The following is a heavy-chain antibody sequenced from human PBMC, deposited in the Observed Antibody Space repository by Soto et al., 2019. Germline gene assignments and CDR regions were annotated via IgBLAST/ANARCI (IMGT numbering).Heavy chain of an antibody. D-gene: IGHD3-10*01. J-gene: IGHJ3*02. V-gene: IGHV3-7*03. CDR3: ARVGYYGSGRYYNDAFDI. Sequence: GESLKISCAASGFTFSSYWMSWVSQAPGKGLEWVANIKQDGSEKYYVDSVKGRFTISRDNAKNSLYLQMNSLRAEDTAVYYWARVGYYGSGRYYNDAFDIWGQGTMVTVSS. CDR2: IKQDGSEK. CDR1: GFTFSSYW.